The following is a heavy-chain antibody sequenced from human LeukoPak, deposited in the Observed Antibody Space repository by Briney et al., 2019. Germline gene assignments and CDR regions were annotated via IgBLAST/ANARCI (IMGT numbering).Heavy chain of an antibody. CDR3: AKEVWGRGYFQH. D-gene: IGHD3-16*01. CDR1: GFTFSSYG. Sequence: GGSLRLSCAASGFTFSSYGMHWVRQAPGKGLEWVAVISYDGSNKYYADSVKGRFTISRDNSKNTLYLQMNSLRAEDTAVYYCAKEVWGRGYFQHWGQGTLVTVSS. CDR2: ISYDGSNK. V-gene: IGHV3-30*18. J-gene: IGHJ1*01.